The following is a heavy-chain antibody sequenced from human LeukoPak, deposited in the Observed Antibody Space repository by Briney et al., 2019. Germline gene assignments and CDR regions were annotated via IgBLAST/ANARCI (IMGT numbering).Heavy chain of an antibody. CDR1: GDSINTYY. CDR3: ARGGEMSTIQSYYYYYMDV. J-gene: IGHJ6*03. V-gene: IGHV4-59*01. D-gene: IGHD5-24*01. CDR2: IYYRVTS. Sequence: SETLSLTCTVSGDSINTYYWSWIRQPPGKGLEWIGYIYYRVTSDYNPSLKSRVTISVDTSKNQFSLKLTSVTAADTAVYYCARGGEMSTIQSYYYYYMDVWGKGTTVTVSS.